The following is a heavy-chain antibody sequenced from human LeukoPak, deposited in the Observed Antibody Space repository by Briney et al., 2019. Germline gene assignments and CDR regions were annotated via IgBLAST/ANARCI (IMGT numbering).Heavy chain of an antibody. CDR3: ARATNIPVAAGGNFDY. V-gene: IGHV3-23*01. Sequence: GGSLRLSCAASGFTFSSSAMSWVRQAPGKGLEWVSTISGSGDRTYYADSVKGRFTISRGNSKNTLFLQMNSLRSEDTAVYYCARATNIPVAAGGNFDYWGQGTLVTVSS. J-gene: IGHJ4*02. CDR2: ISGSGDRT. D-gene: IGHD6-19*01. CDR1: GFTFSSSA.